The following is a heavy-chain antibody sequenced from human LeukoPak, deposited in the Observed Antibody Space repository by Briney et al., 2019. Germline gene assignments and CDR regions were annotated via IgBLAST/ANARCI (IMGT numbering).Heavy chain of an antibody. CDR2: IYYSGST. Sequence: SETLSLTCTVSGGSISSSSYYWGWIRQPPGKGLEWIGSIYYSGSTYYNPSLKSRVTISVDTSKNQFSLKLSSVTAADTAVYYCARPGSSWYYWFDPWGQGTLVTVSS. D-gene: IGHD6-13*01. CDR3: ARPGSSWYYWFDP. V-gene: IGHV4-39*01. J-gene: IGHJ5*02. CDR1: GGSISSSSYY.